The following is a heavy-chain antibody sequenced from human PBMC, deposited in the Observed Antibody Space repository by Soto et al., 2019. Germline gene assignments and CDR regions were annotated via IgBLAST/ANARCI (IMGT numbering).Heavy chain of an antibody. D-gene: IGHD3-22*01. J-gene: IGHJ4*02. Sequence: PGGSLRLSCAASGFSFNTAWMHWVRQAPGKGLEWVGRIKSKFFGATTDYGAAVKGRVTISRDDSANTLDLHISSLRIEDTAVYYCTTDPDYYETSGYRYYFHYWGQGXQVTVSS. V-gene: IGHV3-15*01. CDR2: IKSKFFGATT. CDR1: GFSFNTAW. CDR3: TTDPDYYETSGYRYYFHY.